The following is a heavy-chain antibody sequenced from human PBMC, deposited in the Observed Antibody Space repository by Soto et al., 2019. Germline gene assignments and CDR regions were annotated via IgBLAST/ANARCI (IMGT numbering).Heavy chain of an antibody. J-gene: IGHJ6*03. Sequence: EVQLAESGGGLAKPGGSLRLSCAASGFTLSGYPMDWVRQAPGKGLEYVSGISSNGVGTYYANSVQGRFTISRDNSKNTVYLQMGSLRPEDMAVYYCARRARPDFYYMDVWGKGTTVTVS. V-gene: IGHV3-64*01. CDR3: ARRARPDFYYMDV. CDR1: GFTLSGYP. D-gene: IGHD6-6*01. CDR2: ISSNGVGT.